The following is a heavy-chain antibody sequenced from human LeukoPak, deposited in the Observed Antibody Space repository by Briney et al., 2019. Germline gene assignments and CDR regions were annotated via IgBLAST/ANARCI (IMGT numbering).Heavy chain of an antibody. D-gene: IGHD1-26*01. CDR2: FDPEDGET. CDR3: ATGLVGANLFDY. Sequence: ASVKVSCKVSGYTLTELSMHRVRQAPGKGLEWMGGFDPEDGETIYAQKFQGRVTMTEDTSTDTAYMELSSLRSEDTAVYYCATGLVGANLFDYWGQGTLVTVSS. V-gene: IGHV1-24*01. J-gene: IGHJ4*02. CDR1: GYTLTELS.